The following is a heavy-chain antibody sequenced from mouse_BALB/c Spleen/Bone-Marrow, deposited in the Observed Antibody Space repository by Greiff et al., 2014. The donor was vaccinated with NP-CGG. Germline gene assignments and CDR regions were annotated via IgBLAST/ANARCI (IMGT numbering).Heavy chain of an antibody. J-gene: IGHJ4*01. CDR2: IDPANGNT. V-gene: IGHV14-3*02. CDR1: GYNIKDTY. CDR3: ARYRYYVSSYAMDY. D-gene: IGHD1-1*01. Sequence: EVQVVESGAELVKPGASVKLSCKASGYNIKDTYMQWVMQRPEQGLEWIGRIDPANGNTKYDPKFKGKATITADTSSNTAYLQRSSLTSEDSAVYYCARYRYYVSSYAMDYWGQGTSVTVSS.